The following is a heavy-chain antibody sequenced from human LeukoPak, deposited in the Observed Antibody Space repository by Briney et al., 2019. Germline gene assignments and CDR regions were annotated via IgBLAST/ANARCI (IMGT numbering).Heavy chain of an antibody. J-gene: IGHJ4*02. V-gene: IGHV3-21*01. CDR1: DFSFSNYW. Sequence: GGSLRLSCAASDFSFSNYWMTWLRQAPGKGLEWVSSISRISSYIYYADSVKGRFTISRDNAKNSLYLQMNSLRAEDTAMYYCARSNDYSNYVEDYWGQGTLVTVSS. CDR2: ISRISSYI. CDR3: ARSNDYSNYVEDY. D-gene: IGHD4-11*01.